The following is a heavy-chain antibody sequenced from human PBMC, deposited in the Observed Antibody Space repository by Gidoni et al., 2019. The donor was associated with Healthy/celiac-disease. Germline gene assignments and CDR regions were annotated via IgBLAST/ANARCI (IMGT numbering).Heavy chain of an antibody. CDR1: GFSLRTSGMR. Sequence: QVTLKESGPALVKPTQTLTLTCTFSGFSLRTSGMRVSWIRQPPGKALEWLARIDWDDDKFYSTSLKTRLTISKDASKNQVVLTMTNMDPVDTATYYCARTAYSSAWYALDYWGQGTLVTVSS. V-gene: IGHV2-70*04. CDR3: ARTAYSSAWYALDY. J-gene: IGHJ4*02. D-gene: IGHD6-19*01. CDR2: IDWDDDK.